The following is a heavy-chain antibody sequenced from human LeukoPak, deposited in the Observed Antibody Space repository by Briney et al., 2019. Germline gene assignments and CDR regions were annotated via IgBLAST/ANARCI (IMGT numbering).Heavy chain of an antibody. J-gene: IGHJ4*02. CDR1: GFTFSSYS. CDR2: ISGSSSYI. V-gene: IGHV3-21*01. CDR3: ARAPTNWNYGPSELDY. Sequence: PGGSLRLSCAASGFTFSSYSMNWVRQAPGKGLEWVSSISGSSSYIYYADSVKGRFTISRDNAKNSLYLQMNSLRAEDTAVYYCARAPTNWNYGPSELDYWGQGTLVTVSS. D-gene: IGHD1-7*01.